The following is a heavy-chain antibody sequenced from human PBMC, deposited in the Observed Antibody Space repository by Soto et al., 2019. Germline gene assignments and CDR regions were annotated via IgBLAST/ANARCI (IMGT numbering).Heavy chain of an antibody. J-gene: IGHJ4*02. D-gene: IGHD6-13*01. Sequence: QVQLVQSGAEVKKPGSSVKFSCKASGGTFSNYAISWVRQAPGQGLEWMGGIIPIFGTTNYAQRFQGRVTITADESTSTAYMELSSLRSEDTAVYYCARVSSSWYKDYFDYWGQGTLVTVSS. V-gene: IGHV1-69*12. CDR3: ARVSSSWYKDYFDY. CDR1: GGTFSNYA. CDR2: IIPIFGTT.